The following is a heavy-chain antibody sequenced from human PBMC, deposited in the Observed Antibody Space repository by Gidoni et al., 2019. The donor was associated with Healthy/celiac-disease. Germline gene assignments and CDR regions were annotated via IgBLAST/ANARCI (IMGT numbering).Heavy chain of an antibody. Sequence: QTTLTESGPTLVQPTQTLTLTCSFSGFSLSTSGVGVGWIRQPPGKALEWLALIYWNDDKRYSPSLKSRLTITKDTSKNQVVLTMTNMDPVDTATYYCAHIVTVPDAFDIWGQGTMVTVSS. CDR1: GFSLSTSGVG. V-gene: IGHV2-5*01. CDR2: IYWNDDK. J-gene: IGHJ3*02. CDR3: AHIVTVPDAFDI.